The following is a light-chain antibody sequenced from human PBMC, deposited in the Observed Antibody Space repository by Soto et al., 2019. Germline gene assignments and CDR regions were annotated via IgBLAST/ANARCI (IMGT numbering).Light chain of an antibody. V-gene: IGKV1-39*01. CDR1: QSIGPY. Sequence: DVQMTQSPSSLSASVGDRVTITCRASQSIGPYLSWYQEKPGTPPRLLIYVASSLESGVPSRFSGSASGTDFTLTISSLQPEDFATYYCQQSHSSPLTFGXGTKVDIK. CDR2: VAS. J-gene: IGKJ1*01. CDR3: QQSHSSPLT.